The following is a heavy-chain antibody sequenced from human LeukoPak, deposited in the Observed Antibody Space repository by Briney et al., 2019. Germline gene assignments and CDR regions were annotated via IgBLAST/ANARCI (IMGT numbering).Heavy chain of an antibody. CDR3: AIENYYDSSGYSKAFDY. CDR2: IEPNSGGG. Sequence: ASVKVSCKTSGYTFTVKFLHWLRQAPGQGLEWMGGIEPNSGGGVYGQHFRGRVTVNRDTYVSTAYMELSRLRSDDTAVYYCAIENYYDSSGYSKAFDYWGQGTLVTVSS. D-gene: IGHD3-22*01. J-gene: IGHJ4*02. V-gene: IGHV1-2*02. CDR1: GYTFTVKF.